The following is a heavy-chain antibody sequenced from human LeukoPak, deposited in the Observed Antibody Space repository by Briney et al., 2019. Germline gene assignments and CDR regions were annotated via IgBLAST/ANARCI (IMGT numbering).Heavy chain of an antibody. J-gene: IGHJ6*03. D-gene: IGHD6-13*01. CDR1: GFTVSSNY. Sequence: GGSLRLSCAASGFTVSSNYMSWVRQAPGKGLEWVSVIYSGGSTYYADSVKGRFTISRDNSKNTLYLQMNSLRAEGTAVYYCARETTYSSSWPPHYMDVWGKGTTVTISS. CDR2: IYSGGST. CDR3: ARETTYSSSWPPHYMDV. V-gene: IGHV3-53*01.